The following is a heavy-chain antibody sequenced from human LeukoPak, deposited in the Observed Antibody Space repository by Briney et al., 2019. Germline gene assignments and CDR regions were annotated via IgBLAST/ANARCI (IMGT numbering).Heavy chain of an antibody. D-gene: IGHD3-3*01. CDR1: GGTFSSYA. CDR3: ARDARITIFGVVIPDAFDI. Sequence: GGSLRLSCAASGGTFSSYAISWVRQAPGQGLEWMGGIIPIFGTANYAQKFQGRVTITADESTSTAYMELSSLRSEDTAVYYCARDARITIFGVVIPDAFDIWGQGTMVTVSS. V-gene: IGHV1-69*01. J-gene: IGHJ3*02. CDR2: IIPIFGTA.